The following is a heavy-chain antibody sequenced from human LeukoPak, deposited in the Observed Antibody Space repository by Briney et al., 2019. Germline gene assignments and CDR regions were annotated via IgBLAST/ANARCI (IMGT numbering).Heavy chain of an antibody. V-gene: IGHV3-66*01. D-gene: IGHD2-15*01. CDR2: IYSGGIT. CDR1: GSTVSSNY. J-gene: IGHJ4*02. CDR3: ASDLPQLGYCSGGSCYRGGY. Sequence: GGSLRLSSAPSGSTVSSNYMSWVRPAPGKGLERVSVIYSGGITYYADSVKGRFTICRDNSKNTLYLQMNSLRAEETAVYYCASDLPQLGYCSGGSCYRGGYWGQGTVVTVSS.